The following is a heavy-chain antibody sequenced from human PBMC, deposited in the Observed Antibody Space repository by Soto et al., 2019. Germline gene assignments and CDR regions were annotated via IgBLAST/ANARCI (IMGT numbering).Heavy chain of an antibody. CDR1: GGTFSSYT. V-gene: IGHV1-69*04. CDR3: ARERQYQLLSDYYYYMDV. Sequence: ASVKVSCKASGGTFSSYTISWVRQAPGQGLEWMGRIIPILGIANYAQKFQGRVTITADKSTSTAYMELSSLRSEDTAVYYCARERQYQLLSDYYYYMDVWGKGTTVTVSS. CDR2: IIPILGIA. J-gene: IGHJ6*03. D-gene: IGHD2-2*01.